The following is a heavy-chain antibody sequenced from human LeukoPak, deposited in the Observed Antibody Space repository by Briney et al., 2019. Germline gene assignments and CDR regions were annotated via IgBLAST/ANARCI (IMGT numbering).Heavy chain of an antibody. V-gene: IGHV3-23*01. D-gene: IGHD1-1*01. J-gene: IGHJ5*02. CDR3: AKGQEVDDGVFDP. CDR1: GFSFNTYA. Sequence: SGGSLRLSCAASGFSFNTYAMNWVRQAPGKGLEWVSGISGSGTSTYYADSVKGRFTISRDNSKNTVYLQMNSLRVEDTAIYYCAKGQEVDDGVFDPWGQGTLVTVSS. CDR2: ISGSGTST.